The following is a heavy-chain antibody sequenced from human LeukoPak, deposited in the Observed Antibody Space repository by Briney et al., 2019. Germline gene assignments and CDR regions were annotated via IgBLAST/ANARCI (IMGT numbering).Heavy chain of an antibody. CDR2: ISGHGGNT. V-gene: IGHV3-23*01. CDR1: GFTVSSNY. J-gene: IGHJ4*02. CDR3: ANQPSLSSITDY. D-gene: IGHD1-14*01. Sequence: PGGSLRLSCAASGFTVSSNYMSWVRQAPGKGLEWVSGISGHGGNTYYADSVRGRFTISRDNSKNTLYLQMNSLRAEDTAVYYCANQPSLSSITDYWGQGTLVTVSS.